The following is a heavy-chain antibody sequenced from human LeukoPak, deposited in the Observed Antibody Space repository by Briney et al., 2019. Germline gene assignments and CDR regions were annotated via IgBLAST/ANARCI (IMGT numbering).Heavy chain of an antibody. CDR2: IRSKANSYAT. D-gene: IGHD5-18*01. V-gene: IGHV3-73*01. Sequence: GGSLRLSCAASGFTFSNAWMSWVRQAPGKGLEWVGRIRSKANSYATAYAASVKGRFTISRDDSKNTAYLQMNSLKTEDTAVYYCTSRKDTAMVTPVDYWGQGTLVTVSS. J-gene: IGHJ4*02. CDR3: TSRKDTAMVTPVDY. CDR1: GFTFSNAW.